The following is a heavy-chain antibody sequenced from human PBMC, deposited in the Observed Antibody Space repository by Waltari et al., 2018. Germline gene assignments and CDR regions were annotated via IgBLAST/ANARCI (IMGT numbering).Heavy chain of an antibody. Sequence: EVQLVESGGGLVQPGRSLRLSGTASEFTFGACGITWFREAPGKGLEWVGFIKSKSYGETTEYAASVKGKFTISRDDSKSIAYLQMNSLIIEDTAFYYCVRSGGADSWYGSELDYWGQGTLVTVSS. D-gene: IGHD6-25*01. J-gene: IGHJ4*02. CDR2: IKSKSYGETT. CDR3: VRSGGADSWYGSELDY. V-gene: IGHV3-49*03. CDR1: EFTFGACG.